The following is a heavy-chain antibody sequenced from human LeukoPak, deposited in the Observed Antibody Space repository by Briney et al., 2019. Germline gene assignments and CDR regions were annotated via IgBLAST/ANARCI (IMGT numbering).Heavy chain of an antibody. V-gene: IGHV4-59*08. Sequence: SETLSLTCTVSGGSTSSYYWSWIRQSPGKGLQWIGYISYGGSANYDSSLKSRLTMSVDTSKNQFSLKLRSVTAADTAVYYCARFGSDSYGYKYYFDYWGQGARVTVSS. J-gene: IGHJ4*02. CDR3: ARFGSDSYGYKYYFDY. CDR1: GGSTSSYY. CDR2: ISYGGSA. D-gene: IGHD3-16*01.